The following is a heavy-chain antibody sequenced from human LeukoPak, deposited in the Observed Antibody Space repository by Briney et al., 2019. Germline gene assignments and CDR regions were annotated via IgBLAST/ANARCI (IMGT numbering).Heavy chain of an antibody. V-gene: IGHV3-66*02. D-gene: IGHD3-22*01. CDR2: IYSGGST. Sequence: GGSLRLSCAASGFTVSSNCMSWVRQAPGKGLEWVSVIYSGGSTYYADSVKGRFTISRDNSKNTLYLQMNSLRAEDTAVYYCAREYYDSSGPYFDYWGQGTLVTVSS. CDR3: AREYYDSSGPYFDY. J-gene: IGHJ4*02. CDR1: GFTVSSNC.